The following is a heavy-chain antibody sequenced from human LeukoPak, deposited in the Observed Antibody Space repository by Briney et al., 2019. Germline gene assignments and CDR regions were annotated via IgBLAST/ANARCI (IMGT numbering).Heavy chain of an antibody. CDR3: ARVPNYYDSSGYYTVPNNWFDP. J-gene: IGHJ5*02. V-gene: IGHV4-30-4*01. CDR1: GGSISSGDYY. D-gene: IGHD3-22*01. CDR2: IYYSGST. Sequence: SETLSLTCTVSGGSISSGDYYWSWIRQPPGKGLEWIGYIYYSGSTYYNPSLKSRVTISVDTSKNQFSLKLSSVTAADTAVYYCARVPNYYDSSGYYTVPNNWFDPWGQGTLVTVSS.